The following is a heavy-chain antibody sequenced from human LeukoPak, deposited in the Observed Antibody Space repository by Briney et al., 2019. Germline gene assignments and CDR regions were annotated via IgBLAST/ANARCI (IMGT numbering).Heavy chain of an antibody. V-gene: IGHV3-30*18. CDR1: GFTFSSYG. J-gene: IGHJ6*02. CDR2: ISYDGSNK. CDR3: AKDKGYYDTVYGMDV. D-gene: IGHD3-9*01. Sequence: PGGSLRLSCAASGFTFSSYGMHWVRQAPGKGLEWVAVISYDGSNKYYADSVKGRFTISRDNSKNTLYLQMNSLRAEDTAVYYCAKDKGYYDTVYGMDVWGQGTTVTVSS.